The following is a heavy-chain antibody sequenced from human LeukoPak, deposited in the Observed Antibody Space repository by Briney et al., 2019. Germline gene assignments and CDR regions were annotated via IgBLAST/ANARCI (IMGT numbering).Heavy chain of an antibody. CDR3: ARADSVPAGDYHYWYMDV. D-gene: IGHD2-2*01. Sequence: ASVKVSCKASGYTFTGYYMHWVRQDLRQGLQWMGWINPNSGDTEYPQKFQGRVTMTRDTSISTVYMELSSLRSDDTAVYYCARADSVPAGDYHYWYMDVWGKGTTVTVSS. CDR1: GYTFTGYY. V-gene: IGHV1-2*02. CDR2: INPNSGDT. J-gene: IGHJ6*03.